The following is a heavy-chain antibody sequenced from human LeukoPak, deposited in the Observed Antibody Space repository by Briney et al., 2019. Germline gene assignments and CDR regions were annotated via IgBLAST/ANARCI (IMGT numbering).Heavy chain of an antibody. V-gene: IGHV3-7*01. J-gene: IGHJ1*01. D-gene: IGHD3-22*01. CDR3: ATYSSLNRREFQF. CDR1: GFTFSSYS. CDR2: IKTDGSEK. Sequence: PGGSLRLSCAASGFTFSSYSMNWVRQAPGKGLQWVANIKTDGSEKYYVDSVKGRFTISRDNAKNSLYLQMNSLRAEDTAVYYCATYSSLNRREFQFWGQGTLLTVSS.